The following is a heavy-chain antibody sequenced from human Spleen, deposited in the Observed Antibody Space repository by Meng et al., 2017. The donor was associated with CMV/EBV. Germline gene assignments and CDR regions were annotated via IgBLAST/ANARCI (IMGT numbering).Heavy chain of an antibody. V-gene: IGHV4-39*07. D-gene: IGHD6-6*01. CDR2: IYYSGST. Sequence: SETLSLTCTVSGGSISSYYWSWIRQPPGKGLEWIGSIYYSGSTYYNPSLKSRVTISVDTSKNQFSLKLSSVTAADTAVYYCARGGGTEEYSSSSTFGVWGQGTLVTVSS. CDR3: ARGGGTEEYSSSSTFGV. J-gene: IGHJ4*02. CDR1: GGSISSYY.